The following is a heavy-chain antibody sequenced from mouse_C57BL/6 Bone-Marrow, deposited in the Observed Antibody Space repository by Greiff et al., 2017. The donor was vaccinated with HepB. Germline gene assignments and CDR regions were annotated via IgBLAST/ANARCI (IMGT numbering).Heavy chain of an antibody. Sequence: EVQVVESGEGLVKPGGSLKLSCAASGFTFSSYAMSWVRQTPEKRLEWVAYISSGGDYIYYADTVKGRFTISRDNARNTLYLQMSSLKSEDTAMYYCTSPSNYYGSSFYFDYWGQGTTLTVSS. V-gene: IGHV5-9-1*02. CDR1: GFTFSSYA. D-gene: IGHD1-1*01. CDR3: TSPSNYYGSSFYFDY. J-gene: IGHJ2*01. CDR2: ISSGGDYI.